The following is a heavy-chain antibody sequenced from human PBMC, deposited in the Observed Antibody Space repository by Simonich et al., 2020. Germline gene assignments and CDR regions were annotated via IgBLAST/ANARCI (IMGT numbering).Heavy chain of an antibody. V-gene: IGHV3-53*01. D-gene: IGHD1-1*01. CDR2: IYSVGST. Sequence: EVQLVESGGGLIQPGGSLRLSCAASGFTVSSNYMSWVRQAPGKGPGWVSVIYSVGSTYYADSVKGRFTISRDNSKNTLYLQINSLRAEDTAVYYCARWTATGYYFDYWGQGTLVTVSS. J-gene: IGHJ4*02. CDR3: ARWTATGYYFDY. CDR1: GFTVSSNY.